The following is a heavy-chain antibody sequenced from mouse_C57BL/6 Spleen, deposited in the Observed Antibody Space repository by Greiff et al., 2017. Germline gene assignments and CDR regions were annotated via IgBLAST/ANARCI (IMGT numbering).Heavy chain of an antibody. D-gene: IGHD4-1*01. Sequence: QVQLQQSGAELVRPGASVTLSCKASGYTFPDYEMHWVKQTPVHGLEWIGAIDPETGGTAYNQKFKGKAILTADKSSSTAYMELRSLTSEDSAVYYCTRYPYWDEDYWGQGTTLTGSS. J-gene: IGHJ2*01. CDR3: TRYPYWDEDY. V-gene: IGHV1-15*01. CDR1: GYTFPDYE. CDR2: IDPETGGT.